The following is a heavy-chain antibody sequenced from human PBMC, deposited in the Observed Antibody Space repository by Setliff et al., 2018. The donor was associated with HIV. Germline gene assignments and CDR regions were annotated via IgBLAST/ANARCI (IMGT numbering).Heavy chain of an antibody. D-gene: IGHD3-22*01. V-gene: IGHV1-18*01. J-gene: IGHJ4*02. CDR1: GYTFTSYG. CDR2: ISAYNGNT. CDR3: ARYDSSDYLPGEYQY. Sequence: ASVKVSCKASGYTFTSYGISWVRQAPGQGLEWMGWISAYNGNTNYAQKLQGRVTMTTDTSTSTAYMELRSMRSDDTAVYYCARYDSSDYLPGEYQYWGQGTLVTVSS.